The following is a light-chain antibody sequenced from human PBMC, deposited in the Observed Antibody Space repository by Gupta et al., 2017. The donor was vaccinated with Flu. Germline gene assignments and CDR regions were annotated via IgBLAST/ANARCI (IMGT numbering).Light chain of an antibody. CDR3: QQYGTSTRT. CDR2: GAS. CDR1: QSVSTY. Sequence: EVVLTQSPGTLSLSRGERAILSCRASQSVSTYLAWYLQKPGQAPRLLIFGASSRATGIPDRFSAYGAGTDFTLTISRLEPEDFAVYYCQQYGTSTRTFGQGTKVEIK. V-gene: IGKV3-20*01. J-gene: IGKJ1*01.